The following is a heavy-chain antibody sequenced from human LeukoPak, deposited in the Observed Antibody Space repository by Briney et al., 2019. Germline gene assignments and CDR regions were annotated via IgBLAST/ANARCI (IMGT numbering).Heavy chain of an antibody. CDR3: AREVVAATGGAYYYYGMDV. CDR2: INPNSGGT. J-gene: IGHJ6*02. Sequence: ASVKVSCKASGYTFTGYYMHWVRQAPGQGLEWMGWINPNSGGTNYAQKFQGRVTMTRDTSISTAYMELSRLRSDDTAVYYCAREVVAATGGAYYYYGMDVWGQGTTVTVSS. CDR1: GYTFTGYY. D-gene: IGHD2-15*01. V-gene: IGHV1-2*02.